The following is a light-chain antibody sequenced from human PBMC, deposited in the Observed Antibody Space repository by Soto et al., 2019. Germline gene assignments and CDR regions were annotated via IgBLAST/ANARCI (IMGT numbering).Light chain of an antibody. Sequence: QSALTQPASVYGSPGQSITISCTGTSSDIGGYNFVSWYQHHPGKAPRLMIFGVSDRPSGVSDRFSGSKSGNTASLTISGLQAEDEADYYCSSYISSSTPYVFGTGTKVTVL. V-gene: IGLV2-14*03. J-gene: IGLJ1*01. CDR1: SSDIGGYNF. CDR2: GVS. CDR3: SSYISSSTPYV.